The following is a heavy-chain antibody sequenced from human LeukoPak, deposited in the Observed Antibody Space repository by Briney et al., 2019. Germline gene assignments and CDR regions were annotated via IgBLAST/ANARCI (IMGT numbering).Heavy chain of an antibody. CDR3: ARDHAGTFDY. J-gene: IGHJ4*02. CDR2: ISYDGSNK. CDR1: GFTFSSYA. V-gene: IGHV3-30-3*01. D-gene: IGHD6-13*01. Sequence: GRSLRLSCAASGFTFSSYAMHWVRQAPGKGLEWVAVISYDGSNKYYADSVKGRFTISRDNSKNTLYLQMNSLRAEDRAVYYCARDHAGTFDYWGQGTLVTVSS.